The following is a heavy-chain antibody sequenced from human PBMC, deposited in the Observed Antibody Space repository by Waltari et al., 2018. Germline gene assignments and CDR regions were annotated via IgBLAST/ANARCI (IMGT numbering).Heavy chain of an antibody. D-gene: IGHD3-3*01. V-gene: IGHV1-3*01. J-gene: IGHJ4*02. Sequence: SGYTFTSYAMHWVRQAPGQRLEWMGWINAGNGNTKYSQKFQGRVTITRDTSASTAYMELSSLRSEDTAVYYCARVVGDYYFDYWGQGTLVTVSS. CDR3: ARVVGDYYFDY. CDR1: GYTFTSYA. CDR2: INAGNGNT.